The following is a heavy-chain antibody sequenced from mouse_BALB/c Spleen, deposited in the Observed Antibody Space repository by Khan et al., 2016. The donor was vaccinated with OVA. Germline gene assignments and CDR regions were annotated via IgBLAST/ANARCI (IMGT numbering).Heavy chain of an antibody. D-gene: IGHD2-3*01. J-gene: IGHJ2*01. CDR2: ISTYSGNT. CDR3: ARPAYDGYYDY. CDR1: GYTFTDYA. Sequence: QVQLQQSGPELVRPGVSVKISCKGSGYTFTDYAMYWVKQSHAKSLEWIGLISTYSGNTNYNQKFKGKATITVDKSSSTAYMALARLTSEDSAIYYCARPAYDGYYDYWGQGTTLTVSS. V-gene: IGHV1S137*01.